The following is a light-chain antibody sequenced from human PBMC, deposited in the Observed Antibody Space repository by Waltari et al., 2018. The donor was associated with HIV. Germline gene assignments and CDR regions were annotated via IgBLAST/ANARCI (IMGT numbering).Light chain of an antibody. CDR3: CSYAGSSTYVL. V-gene: IGLV2-23*01. CDR2: EGD. J-gene: IGLJ2*01. Sequence: QSALTQPASVSGSPGQSITISCTGTSSDVGSYNFVSWYQQHPGNAPKLIIYEGDKRPSGVSYRFSGSKSGSTASLTISGLQAEDEADYYCCSYAGSSTYVLFGGGTKLTVL. CDR1: SSDVGSYNF.